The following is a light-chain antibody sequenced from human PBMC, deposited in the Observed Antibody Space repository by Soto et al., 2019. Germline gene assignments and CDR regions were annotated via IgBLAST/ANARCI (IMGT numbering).Light chain of an antibody. J-gene: IGLJ1*01. Sequence: QSVLTQPPSASGTHGQRVTISCSGSSSNIGSNYVYWYQQLPGTAPKLLIYRNNQRPSGVPDRFSGSQSRTSGSLAISGLRSEDEADYYCAAWDDSLSGGVFGTGTKLTVL. CDR2: RNN. V-gene: IGLV1-47*01. CDR3: AAWDDSLSGGV. CDR1: SSNIGSNY.